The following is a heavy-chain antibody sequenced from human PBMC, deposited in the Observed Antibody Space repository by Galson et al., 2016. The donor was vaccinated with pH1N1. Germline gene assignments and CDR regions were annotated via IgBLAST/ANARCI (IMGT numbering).Heavy chain of an antibody. CDR2: ISPMFDTT. Sequence: QSGAEVKKPGSSVKVSCKASGVTFTVYTIAWVRQAPGQGLEWMGGISPMFDTTTYAQKFQDRVTITADRLTTTIYMNLTSLRFDDTAVYYCARGFRGGYNYALFDHWGQGSLVIVSS. CDR3: ARGFRGGYNYALFDH. D-gene: IGHD5-18*01. J-gene: IGHJ4*02. V-gene: IGHV1-69*06. CDR1: GVTFTVYT.